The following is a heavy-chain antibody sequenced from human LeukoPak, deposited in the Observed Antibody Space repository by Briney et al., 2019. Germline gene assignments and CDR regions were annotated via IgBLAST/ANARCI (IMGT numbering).Heavy chain of an antibody. CDR1: GYIFTDYA. Sequence: ASGKGFCKGFGYIFTDYAIQWVRPAPGQRVGWMGWVKSGNGKTKYSQKFQGRVTITRDTSASTAYMELSGLRSEDTAVYYCARARWTSTVTTYYLDYWGQGTLVTVSS. CDR3: ARARWTSTVTTYYLDY. CDR2: VKSGNGKT. V-gene: IGHV1-3*01. D-gene: IGHD4-17*01. J-gene: IGHJ4*02.